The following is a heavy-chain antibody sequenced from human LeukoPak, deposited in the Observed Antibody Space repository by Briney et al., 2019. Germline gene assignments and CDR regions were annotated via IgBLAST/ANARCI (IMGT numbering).Heavy chain of an antibody. CDR1: GGSISSYY. Sequence: SETLSLTCAVSGGSISSYYWSWIRQPAGKGLEWIGRIYTSGSTNYNPSLKSRVTVSVDTSKNQFSLKLSSVTAADTAVYYCARDWGSGRYYDWYFDLWGRGTLVTVSS. J-gene: IGHJ2*01. D-gene: IGHD1-26*01. CDR2: IYTSGST. V-gene: IGHV4-4*07. CDR3: ARDWGSGRYYDWYFDL.